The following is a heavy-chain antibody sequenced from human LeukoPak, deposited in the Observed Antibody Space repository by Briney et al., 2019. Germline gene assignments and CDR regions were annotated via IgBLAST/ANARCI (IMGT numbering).Heavy chain of an antibody. CDR1: GGSISSSSYY. V-gene: IGHV4-39*07. CDR3: ARVRLRWGIAARPGAFDI. Sequence: SETLSLTCTVSGGSISSSSYYWGWIRQPPGKGLEWIGSIYYSGSTYYNPSLKSRVTISVDTSKNQFSLKLSSVTAADTAVYYCARVRLRWGIAARPGAFDIWGKGTTVTISS. CDR2: IYYSGST. D-gene: IGHD6-6*01. J-gene: IGHJ6*04.